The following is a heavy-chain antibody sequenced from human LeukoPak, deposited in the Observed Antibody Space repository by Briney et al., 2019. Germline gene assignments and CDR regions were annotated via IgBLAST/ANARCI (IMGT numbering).Heavy chain of an antibody. CDR3: TSDPTFYSGRYCFDY. CDR1: GFTFSNSA. V-gene: IGHV1-58*01. CDR2: IVVGSGNT. D-gene: IGHD1-26*01. Sequence: SVKVSRKAFGFTFSNSAVQWVRQARGQRLEWIGWIVVGSGNTNYAQKFQERVTITRDMSTSTAYMELSSLRSEDTAVYYCTSDPTFYSGRYCFDYWGQGTLVTVSS. J-gene: IGHJ4*02.